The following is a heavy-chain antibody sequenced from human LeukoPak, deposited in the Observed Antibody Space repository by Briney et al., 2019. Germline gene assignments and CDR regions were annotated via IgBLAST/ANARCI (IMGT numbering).Heavy chain of an antibody. CDR2: VDPGDSYI. Sequence: GESLKISCKGSGCSFTNYWITWVRQMPGKGLEWMGGVDPGDSYIKYSPSFQGHVTISADKSISTAYLHWSSLKASDTAMYYCARHRRLSNFDYWGQGTLVTVSS. J-gene: IGHJ4*02. V-gene: IGHV5-10-1*01. CDR3: ARHRRLSNFDY. CDR1: GCSFTNYW. D-gene: IGHD3-16*02.